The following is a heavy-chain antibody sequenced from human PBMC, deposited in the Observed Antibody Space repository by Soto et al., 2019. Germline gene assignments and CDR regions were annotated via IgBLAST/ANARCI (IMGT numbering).Heavy chain of an antibody. J-gene: IGHJ6*02. V-gene: IGHV5-51*01. Sequence: PGESLKISCKGSGYSFTSYWIGWVRQMPGKGLEWMGIIYPGDSDTRYSPSFQGQVTISADKSISTAYLQWSSLKASDTAMYYCARRGGQYYDFWSGYYLRYGMDVWGQGTTVTVSS. D-gene: IGHD3-3*01. CDR1: GYSFTSYW. CDR3: ARRGGQYYDFWSGYYLRYGMDV. CDR2: IYPGDSDT.